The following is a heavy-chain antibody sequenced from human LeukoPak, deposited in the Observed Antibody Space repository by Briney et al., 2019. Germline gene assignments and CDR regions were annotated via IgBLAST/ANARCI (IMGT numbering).Heavy chain of an antibody. CDR2: ISSSGNTI. V-gene: IGHV3-48*03. D-gene: IGHD2-15*01. CDR1: EFTFTSYE. Sequence: GSLRLSCAASEFTFTSYELNWVRQAPGKGLEWVSYISSSGNTISYADSVKGRFTISRDNAKNSLYLQVISLKASDTAMYYCARAWSCSGGTCYAENWGQGTLVTVSS. CDR3: ARAWSCSGGTCYAEN. J-gene: IGHJ4*02.